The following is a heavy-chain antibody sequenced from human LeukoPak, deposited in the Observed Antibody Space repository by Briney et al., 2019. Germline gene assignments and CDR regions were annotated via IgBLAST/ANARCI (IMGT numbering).Heavy chain of an antibody. J-gene: IGHJ4*02. Sequence: PGGSLRLSCAASGFTFSSYAMGWVRQAPGKGLEWVSAISGSGGSTYYADSVKGRFTISRDNSKNTLYLQMNSLRAEDTAVYYCAKLMCSSTSCYRAGLDYWGQGTLVTVSS. CDR1: GFTFSSYA. CDR3: AKLMCSSTSCYRAGLDY. D-gene: IGHD2-2*02. V-gene: IGHV3-23*01. CDR2: ISGSGGST.